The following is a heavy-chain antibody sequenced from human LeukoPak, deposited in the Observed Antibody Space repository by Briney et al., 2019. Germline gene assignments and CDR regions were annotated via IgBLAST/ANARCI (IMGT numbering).Heavy chain of an antibody. J-gene: IGHJ4*02. CDR1: GYTFTGYY. Sequence: ASVKVSCKASGYTFTGYYMHWVRQAPGQGLEWMGWINPNSGGTNYARKFQGRVTMTRDTSISTAYMELTRLTSDDTAVYYCARTISSSWWYFDYWGQGTLVTISS. V-gene: IGHV1-2*02. D-gene: IGHD6-13*01. CDR3: ARTISSSWWYFDY. CDR2: INPNSGGT.